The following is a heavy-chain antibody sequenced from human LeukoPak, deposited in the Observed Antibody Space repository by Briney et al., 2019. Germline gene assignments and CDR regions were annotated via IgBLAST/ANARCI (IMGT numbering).Heavy chain of an antibody. J-gene: IGHJ4*02. V-gene: IGHV3-48*02. CDR2: ISTSSSTI. Sequence: PGGSLRLSCAASGFTFSSYSLNWVRQAPGKGLEWISYISTSSSTIYYADSVKGRFTISRDNAKNSLYLQMNSLRDEDTAVYYCARLGGMEPIDFDYWGQGTLVTVSS. CDR3: ARLGGMEPIDFDY. CDR1: GFTFSSYS. D-gene: IGHD3-16*01.